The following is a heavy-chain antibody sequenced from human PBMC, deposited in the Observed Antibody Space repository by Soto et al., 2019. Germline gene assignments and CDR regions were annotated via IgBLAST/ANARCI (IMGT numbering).Heavy chain of an antibody. J-gene: IGHJ4*02. V-gene: IGHV1-18*01. CDR3: ACDRYGYGRYIYDY. Sequence: GASVKVSCKASGYTFTSYGISWVRQAPGQGLEWMGWISAYNGNTNYAQKLQGRVTMTTDTSTSTAYMELRSLRSDDTAVYYCACDRYGYGRYIYDYWGQGTLVTVS. CDR2: ISAYNGNT. CDR1: GYTFTSYG. D-gene: IGHD5-12*01.